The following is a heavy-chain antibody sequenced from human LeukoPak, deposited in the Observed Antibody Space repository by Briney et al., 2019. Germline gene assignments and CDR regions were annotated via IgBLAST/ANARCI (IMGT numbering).Heavy chain of an antibody. CDR1: GFTFSSYA. D-gene: IGHD6-13*01. J-gene: IGHJ6*03. V-gene: IGHV3-64*01. Sequence: GGSLRLSCAASGFTFSSYAMHWVRQAPGKGLEYVSAISSNGGSTYYANSVKGRFTISRDNSKNTLYLQMGSLRAEDMAVYYCARGGSSWHHYYYYMDVWGKGTTVTISS. CDR3: ARGGSSWHHYYYYMDV. CDR2: ISSNGGST.